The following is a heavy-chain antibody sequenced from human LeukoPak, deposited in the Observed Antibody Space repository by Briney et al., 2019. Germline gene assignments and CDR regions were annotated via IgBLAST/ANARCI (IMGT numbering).Heavy chain of an antibody. V-gene: IGHV3-30*02. J-gene: IGHJ6*03. D-gene: IGHD4-17*01. CDR3: ARDLGMSVPYGDYYYYYMDV. CDR1: GFTFSSYG. Sequence: PGGSLRLSCAASGFTFSSYGMHWVRQAPGKGLEWVAFIRYDGSNKYYADSVKGRFTISRDNSKNTLYLQMNSLRAEDTAVYYCARDLGMSVPYGDYYYYYMDVWGKGTTVTISS. CDR2: IRYDGSNK.